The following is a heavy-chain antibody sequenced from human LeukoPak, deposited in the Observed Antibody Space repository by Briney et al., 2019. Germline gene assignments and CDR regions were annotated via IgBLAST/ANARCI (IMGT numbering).Heavy chain of an antibody. J-gene: IGHJ4*02. D-gene: IGHD5-24*01. V-gene: IGHV1-69*01. Sequence: SVKVSCKASVGTFSSYAISWVRQAPGQGLEWMGGIIPIFGTANYAQKFQGRVTITADESTSTAYMELSSLRSEDTAVYYCARASRWLQRRNTPLDYWGQGTLVTVSS. CDR2: IIPIFGTA. CDR1: VGTFSSYA. CDR3: ARASRWLQRRNTPLDY.